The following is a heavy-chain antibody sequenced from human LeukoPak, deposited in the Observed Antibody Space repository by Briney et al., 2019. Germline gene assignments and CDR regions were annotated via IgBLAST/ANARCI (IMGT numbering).Heavy chain of an antibody. D-gene: IGHD2-21*02. CDR1: GFTFSDYA. Sequence: GGSLRLSCAASGFTFSDYASHWVRQAPGKGLEWVAFISYGGATKFYADSVKGRFTISRDNSKNMLYLQMNSLRPEDTAVYYCPRDPGDYSFNYWGQGTLVTVSS. CDR3: PRDPGDYSFNY. J-gene: IGHJ4*02. CDR2: ISYGGATK. V-gene: IGHV3-30*04.